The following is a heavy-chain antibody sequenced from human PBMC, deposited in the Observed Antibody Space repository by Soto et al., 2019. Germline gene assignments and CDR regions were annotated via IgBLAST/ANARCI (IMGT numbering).Heavy chain of an antibody. V-gene: IGHV4-59*01. D-gene: IGHD3-22*01. J-gene: IGHJ3*02. CDR3: ARVPKPSYHYDSSGYPDAFDI. Sequence: SETLSLTCTVSGGSISSYYWSWIRQPPGKGLEWIGYIYYSGSTNYNPSLKSRVTISVDTSKNQFSLKLSSVTAADTAVYYCARVPKPSYHYDSSGYPDAFDIWGQGTMVTVSS. CDR2: IYYSGST. CDR1: GGSISSYY.